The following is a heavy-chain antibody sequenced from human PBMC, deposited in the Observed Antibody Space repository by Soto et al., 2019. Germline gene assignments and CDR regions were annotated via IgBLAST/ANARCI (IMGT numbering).Heavy chain of an antibody. D-gene: IGHD1-20*01. Sequence: PGGSLRLSCAASGFTFSSYSMNWVRQAQGKGLEWVSYISSSSSTIYYADSVKGRFIISRDNSKNTVSLQMNSLRAEDTAIYYCAKEVEPIGITLFDNWRQGSLVTVSS. CDR1: GFTFSSYS. CDR2: ISSSSSTI. J-gene: IGHJ4*02. CDR3: AKEVEPIGITLFDN. V-gene: IGHV3-48*01.